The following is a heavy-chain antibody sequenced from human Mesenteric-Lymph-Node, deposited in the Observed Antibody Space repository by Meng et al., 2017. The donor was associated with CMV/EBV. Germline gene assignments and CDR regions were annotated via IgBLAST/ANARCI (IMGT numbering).Heavy chain of an antibody. CDR3: AKARFCSRGSCYLIDS. V-gene: IGHV3-43*01. D-gene: IGHD2-15*01. CDR1: GFTFDYHT. CDR2: INGDGSAM. Sequence: GFTFDYHTMHWVRQPPGKGLEWVSLINGDGSAMSYGDSVRGRFTISRDNSKNSLYLQMNSLRTDDTALYYCAKARFCSRGSCYLIDSWGRGTLVTVSS. J-gene: IGHJ4*02.